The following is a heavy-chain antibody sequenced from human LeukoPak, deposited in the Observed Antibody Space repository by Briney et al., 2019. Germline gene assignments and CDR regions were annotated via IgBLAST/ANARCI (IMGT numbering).Heavy chain of an antibody. Sequence: ASVKVSCKASGYTFTGYYMHWVRQAPGQGLEWRGWINPNSGGTNYAQKFQGRVTMTRDTSISTAYMELSRLRSDDTAVYYCVRERVGALVYYYDSSGYNRGWFDLWGQGTLVTVSS. J-gene: IGHJ5*02. V-gene: IGHV1-2*02. D-gene: IGHD3-22*01. CDR3: VRERVGALVYYYDSSGYNRGWFDL. CDR1: GYTFTGYY. CDR2: INPNSGGT.